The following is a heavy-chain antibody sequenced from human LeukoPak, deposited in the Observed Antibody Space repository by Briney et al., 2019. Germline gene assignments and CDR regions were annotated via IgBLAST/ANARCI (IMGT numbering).Heavy chain of an antibody. V-gene: IGHV4-39*07. D-gene: IGHD5-18*01. CDR3: AREPAYSYGYGYFDY. J-gene: IGHJ4*02. CDR2: IYYSGST. Sequence: PSETLSLTCTVSGGSISSSSYYWGWIRQPPGKGLEWIGSIYYSGSTYYNPSLKSRVTISVDTSKNQFSLKLSSVTAADTAVYYCAREPAYSYGYGYFDYWGQGTLVTVSS. CDR1: GGSISSSSYY.